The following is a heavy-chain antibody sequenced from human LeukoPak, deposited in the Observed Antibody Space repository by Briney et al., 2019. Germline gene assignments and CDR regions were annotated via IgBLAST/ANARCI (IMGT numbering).Heavy chain of an antibody. D-gene: IGHD3-3*01. CDR1: GYTFTSYG. V-gene: IGHV1-18*01. CDR3: ARVPELRFLEWLKSYYYYYGMDV. J-gene: IGHJ6*02. Sequence: ASVKVSCKASGYTFTSYGISWVRQAPGQGLEWMGWISAYNGNTNYAQRLQGRVTMTTDTSTSTAYMELRSLRSDDTAVYYCARVPELRFLEWLKSYYYYYGMDVWGQGTTVTVPS. CDR2: ISAYNGNT.